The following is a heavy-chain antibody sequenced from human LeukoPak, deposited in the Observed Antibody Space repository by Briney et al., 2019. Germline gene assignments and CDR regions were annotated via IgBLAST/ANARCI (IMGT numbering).Heavy chain of an antibody. CDR2: MNPNSGNT. V-gene: IGHV1-8*01. D-gene: IGHD2-2*02. CDR1: GYTFTSYD. CDR3: ARYCSSTSCYNDAFDI. J-gene: IGHJ3*02. Sequence: ASVKVSCKASGYTFTSYDINWVRQATGQGLEWVGWMNPNSGNTGYAQKFQGRVTMTRNTSISTAYMELSSLRSEDTAVYYCARYCSSTSCYNDAFDIWGQGTMVTVSS.